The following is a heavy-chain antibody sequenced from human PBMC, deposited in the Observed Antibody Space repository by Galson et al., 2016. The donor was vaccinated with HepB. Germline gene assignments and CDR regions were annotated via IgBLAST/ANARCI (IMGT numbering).Heavy chain of an antibody. CDR3: ARRRGGDAVDI. J-gene: IGHJ3*02. D-gene: IGHD2-15*01. Sequence: SETLSLTCTVSGGSISSYYWSWIRQPPGKGLEWIGYIYYSGSTNYNPSLKSRVTISVDTSKNQFSLKLSSVTAADTAVYYCARRRGGDAVDIWGQGTMVTVTS. V-gene: IGHV4-59*08. CDR2: IYYSGST. CDR1: GGSISSYY.